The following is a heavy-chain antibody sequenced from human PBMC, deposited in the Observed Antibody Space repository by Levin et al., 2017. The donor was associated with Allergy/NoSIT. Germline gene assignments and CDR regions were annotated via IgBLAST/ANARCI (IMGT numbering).Heavy chain of an antibody. CDR3: ARLWFGELYYFDS. D-gene: IGHD3-10*01. Sequence: PSETLSLTCTVSGGSTSSSSYYWGWIRQPPGTGLEWIGSIYYTGSTYYNPSLKSRVTISVDTSKNQFSLKLSSVTAADTAVYYCARLWFGELYYFDSWGQGTLVTVSS. V-gene: IGHV4-39*01. CDR1: GGSTSSSSYY. CDR2: IYYTGST. J-gene: IGHJ4*02.